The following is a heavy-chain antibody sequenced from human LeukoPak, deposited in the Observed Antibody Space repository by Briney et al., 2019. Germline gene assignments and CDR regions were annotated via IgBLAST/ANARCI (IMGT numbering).Heavy chain of an antibody. D-gene: IGHD6-6*01. J-gene: IGHJ3*02. V-gene: IGHV4-39*07. CDR3: ARDLAARKEGAFDI. Sequence: SETLSLTCTVSGGSISSSGYYWGWIRQPPGKGLEWIGSIYHSGSTYYNPSLKSRVTISVDTSKNQFSLKPSSVTAADTAVYYCARDLAARKEGAFDIWGQGTMVTVSS. CDR1: GGSISSSGYY. CDR2: IYHSGST.